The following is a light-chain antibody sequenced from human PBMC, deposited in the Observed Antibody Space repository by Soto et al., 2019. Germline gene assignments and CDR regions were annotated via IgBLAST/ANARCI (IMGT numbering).Light chain of an antibody. J-gene: IGKJ2*01. CDR3: QEVNSFPRA. CDR2: AAS. CDR1: QDISTW. V-gene: IGKV1-12*01. Sequence: DIQMTQSPPSLSASVGDTVTITCRASQDISTWLAWYQQKPGKVPKVLIYAASTLQPGVPSRFSGGGSGTDFSLTISGLQPEYFATYYCQEVNSFPRAFGQGTKLEIK.